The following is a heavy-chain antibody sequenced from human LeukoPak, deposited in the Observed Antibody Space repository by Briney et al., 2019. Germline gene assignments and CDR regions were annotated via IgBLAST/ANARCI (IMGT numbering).Heavy chain of an antibody. CDR2: ISSSGSTI. Sequence: GGSLRLSCAASGFTFSSYEMSWVRQASGKGLEWVSYISSSGSTIYYADSVKGRFTISRDNAKNSLYLQMNSLRAEDTAVYYCAELGITLIGGVWGKGTTVTISS. CDR3: AELGITLIGGV. V-gene: IGHV3-48*03. CDR1: GFTFSSYE. D-gene: IGHD3-10*02. J-gene: IGHJ6*04.